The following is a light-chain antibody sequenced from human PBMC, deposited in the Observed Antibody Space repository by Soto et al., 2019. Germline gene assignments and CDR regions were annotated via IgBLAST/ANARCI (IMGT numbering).Light chain of an antibody. CDR2: EVN. CDR3: CSYAGNSTLV. J-gene: IGLJ2*01. Sequence: QSVLTQPASVSESPGQSITISCTGTSSDIGSYNVVSWYQQHPGKAPKLMIYEVNKRPSGVSNRFSGSKSGNTASLTISGLQAEDEGDYYCCSYAGNSTLVFGGGT. CDR1: SSDIGSYNV. V-gene: IGLV2-23*02.